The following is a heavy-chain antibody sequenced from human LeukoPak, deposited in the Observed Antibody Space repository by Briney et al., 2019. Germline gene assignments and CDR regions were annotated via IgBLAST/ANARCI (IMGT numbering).Heavy chain of an antibody. CDR3: ARVYSSGWSDRFDY. CDR1: GYTFTSYG. J-gene: IGHJ4*02. Sequence: ASVKVSCKASGYTFTSYGISWVRQAPGQGLEWMGWISAYNGNTYYAQKLQGRVTMTTDTSTSTAYMELRSLRSDDTAVYYCARVYSSGWSDRFDYWGQGTLVTVSS. D-gene: IGHD6-19*01. V-gene: IGHV1-18*01. CDR2: ISAYNGNT.